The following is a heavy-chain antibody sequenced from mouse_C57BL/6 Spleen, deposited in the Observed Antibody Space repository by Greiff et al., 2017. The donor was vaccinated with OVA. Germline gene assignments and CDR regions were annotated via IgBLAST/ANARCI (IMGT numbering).Heavy chain of an antibody. D-gene: IGHD2-2*01. J-gene: IGHJ3*01. V-gene: IGHV5-17*01. CDR3: ARGYDGAWFAY. CDR2: ISSGSSTI. Sequence: EVKVVESGGGLVKPGGSLKLSCAASGFTFSDYGMHWVRQAPEKGLEWVAYISSGSSTIYYADTVKGRFTISRDNAKNTLFLQMTSLRSEDTAMYYCARGYDGAWFAYWGQGTLVTVSA. CDR1: GFTFSDYG.